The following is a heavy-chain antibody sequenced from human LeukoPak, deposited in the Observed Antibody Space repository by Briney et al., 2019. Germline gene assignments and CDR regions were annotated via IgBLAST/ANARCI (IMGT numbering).Heavy chain of an antibody. CDR2: ISSSGITI. Sequence: GTSLRLSCAASGFTFNDYYMSWVRQAPGKGLEWVSYISSSGITIYYADSVKGRFTISRDNAKTSLYLQMNSLRAEDTAVYYCARYYCSTTSCYGRYFDYWGQGTLVTVSS. CDR3: ARYYCSTTSCYGRYFDY. J-gene: IGHJ4*02. V-gene: IGHV3-11*04. D-gene: IGHD2-2*01. CDR1: GFTFNDYY.